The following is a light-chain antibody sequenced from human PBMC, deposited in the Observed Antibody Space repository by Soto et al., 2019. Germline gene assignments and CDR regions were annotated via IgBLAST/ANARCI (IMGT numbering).Light chain of an antibody. CDR2: DAS. J-gene: IGKJ4*01. V-gene: IGKV3-11*01. CDR1: QSVSGY. Sequence: EIVLTQSPATLSLSPGNRATLSCRASQSVSGYLAWYQQKPGQAPRLLIYDASNRATGIPARFSGSGSGTDYPLSITSLEHEDFAVYSCQPRSNWPSTFGGGTKVEI. CDR3: QPRSNWPST.